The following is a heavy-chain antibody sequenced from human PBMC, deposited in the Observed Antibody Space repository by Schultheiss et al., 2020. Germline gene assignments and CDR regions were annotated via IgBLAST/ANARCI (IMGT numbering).Heavy chain of an antibody. V-gene: IGHV3-30*03. CDR2: ISYDGSNK. J-gene: IGHJ6*03. CDR3: AAAPVEYSSSYYMDV. CDR1: GFTFSNYW. Sequence: GGSLRLSCAASGFTFSNYWMSWVRQAPGKGLEWVAVISYDGSNKYYADSVKGRFTISRDNSKNTLYLQMNSLRSEDTAVYYCAAAPVEYSSSYYMDVWGKGTTVTVSS. D-gene: IGHD6-6*01.